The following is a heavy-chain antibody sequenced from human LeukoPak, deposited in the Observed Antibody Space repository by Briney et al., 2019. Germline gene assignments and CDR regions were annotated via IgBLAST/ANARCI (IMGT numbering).Heavy chain of an antibody. CDR2: ISWNGVST. CDR1: GFTFDDYT. CDR3: AKARRIQLWLS. Sequence: GGSLRLSCTASGFTFDDYTIHWVRQAPGKGLEWVSLISWNGVSTYYADSVKGRFTISRDNSKNTLYLQMISLRAEDTAVYYCAKARRIQLWLSWGQGTLVTVSS. V-gene: IGHV3-43*01. D-gene: IGHD5-18*01. J-gene: IGHJ5*02.